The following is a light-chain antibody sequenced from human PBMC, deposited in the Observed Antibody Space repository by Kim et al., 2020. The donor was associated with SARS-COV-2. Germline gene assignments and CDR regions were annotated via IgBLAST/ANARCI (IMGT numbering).Light chain of an antibody. V-gene: IGKV6-21*01. Sequence: VTPNETVTITCLASRTIGYSLHWYQQKPHQSPKLLIKFASQSFSGVPSRFSGSGFGTHFTLTINSLEPEDSATYYCHQNSDLPRTFGAGTKVDIK. J-gene: IGKJ4*01. CDR1: RTIGYS. CDR2: FAS. CDR3: HQNSDLPRT.